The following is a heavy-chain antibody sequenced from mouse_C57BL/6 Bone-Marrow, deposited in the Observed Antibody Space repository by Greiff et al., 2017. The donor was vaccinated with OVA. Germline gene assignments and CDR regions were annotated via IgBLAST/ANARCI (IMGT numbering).Heavy chain of an antibody. J-gene: IGHJ3*01. D-gene: IGHD1-1*01. CDR1: GYTFTSYW. Sequence: QVQLQQPGAELVKPGASVKLSCKASGYTFTSYWMHWVKQRPGQGLEWIGMIHPNSGSTNYNEKFKSKATLTVDKSSSTAYMQLSSLTSEDSAVYYCARRELYYGGFAYGGQGTLVTVSA. CDR2: IHPNSGST. V-gene: IGHV1-64*01. CDR3: ARRELYYGGFAY.